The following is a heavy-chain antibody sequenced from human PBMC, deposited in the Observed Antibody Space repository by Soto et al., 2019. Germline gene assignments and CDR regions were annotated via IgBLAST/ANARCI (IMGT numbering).Heavy chain of an antibody. V-gene: IGHV4-39*01. Sequence: SETLSLTCTVSGGSISSSSYYWGWIRQPPGKGLEWIGSISYSGSTYYNPSLKSRVTISVDMSKNQFSLKLNSVTAADSAVYFFSRRGGLPTISSYFDFGGRGARVTFPS. CDR2: ISYSGST. CDR1: GGSISSSSYY. D-gene: IGHD6-6*01. CDR3: SRRGGLPTISSYFDF. J-gene: IGHJ4*02.